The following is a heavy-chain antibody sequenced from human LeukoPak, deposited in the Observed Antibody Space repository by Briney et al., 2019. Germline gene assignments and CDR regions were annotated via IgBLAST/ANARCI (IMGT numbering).Heavy chain of an antibody. CDR1: GFTFSTYT. D-gene: IGHD2-2*01. V-gene: IGHV3-23*01. CDR2: ISGSGGTT. Sequence: PGGSLRLSCAASGFTFSTYTMTWVRQAPGKGLEWVSGISGSGGTTYYADSVKGRFTISRDNSKNTLYLQMNSLRVEDTAVYYCAKDRTHTSRSFDYWAQGTLVTVSS. J-gene: IGHJ4*02. CDR3: AKDRTHTSRSFDY.